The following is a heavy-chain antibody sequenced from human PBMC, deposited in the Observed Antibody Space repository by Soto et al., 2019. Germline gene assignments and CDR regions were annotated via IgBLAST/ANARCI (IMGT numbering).Heavy chain of an antibody. CDR3: ARDPYCGDHQY. CDR1: GYTVTTYG. J-gene: IGHJ4*02. CDR2: ISAYSGKT. Sequence: QVQLVQSGGEVKKRGASVKVSCKTSGYTVTTYGISWVRQAPGQGLEWVGWISAYSGKTHYAQKFQGKVTMTTDTSTNTAYLELRSLRSDDTAVYYCARDPYCGDHQYWGQGTLVTVSS. V-gene: IGHV1-18*01. D-gene: IGHD3-10*01.